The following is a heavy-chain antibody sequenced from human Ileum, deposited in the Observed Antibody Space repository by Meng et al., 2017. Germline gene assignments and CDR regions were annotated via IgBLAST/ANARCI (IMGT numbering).Heavy chain of an antibody. CDR2: TFYRAKWIS. J-gene: IGHJ4*02. D-gene: IGHD3-9*01. Sequence: QPQQTGPGLVKPSQTLSLPVSISGDSVSSKDATWNWIRQSPSRGLEWLGRTFYRAKWISDYAVSLESRITINPDTSKNHFTLQLNSVSPEDTAIYYCARLVGNSWLPDWGQGTLVTVSS. CDR3: ARLVGNSWLPD. CDR1: GDSVSSKDAT. V-gene: IGHV6-1*01.